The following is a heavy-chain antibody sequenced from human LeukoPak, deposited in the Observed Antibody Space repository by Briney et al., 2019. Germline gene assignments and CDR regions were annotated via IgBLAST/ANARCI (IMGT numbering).Heavy chain of an antibody. V-gene: IGHV4-61*08. J-gene: IGHJ5*02. D-gene: IGHD3-10*01. CDR3: ARGVLLWFGELSDLWFDP. CDR1: GGSISRGDYY. CDR2: IYYSGST. Sequence: PSQTLSLTCTVSGGSISRGDYYWSWIRQPPGKGLEWIGYIYYSGSTNYNPSLKSRVTISVDTSKNQFSLKLSSVTAADTAVYYCARGVLLWFGELSDLWFDPWGQGTLVTVSS.